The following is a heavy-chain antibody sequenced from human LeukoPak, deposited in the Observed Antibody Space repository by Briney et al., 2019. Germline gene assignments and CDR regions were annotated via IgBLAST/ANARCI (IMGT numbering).Heavy chain of an antibody. CDR3: ARDRSSLIVVVILDP. V-gene: IGHV1-2*02. J-gene: IGHJ5*02. CDR1: GYTFTCYY. CDR2: INPNSGGT. D-gene: IGHD3-22*01. Sequence: GASVKVSCKASGYTFTCYYMHWVRQAPGQGLEWMGWINPNSGGTNYAQKFQGRVTMTRDTSISTAYMELSRLRSDDTAVYYCARDRSSLIVVVILDPWGQGSLVTVSS.